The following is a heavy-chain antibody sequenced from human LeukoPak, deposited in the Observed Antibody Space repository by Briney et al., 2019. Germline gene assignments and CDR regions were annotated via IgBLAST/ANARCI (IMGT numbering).Heavy chain of an antibody. D-gene: IGHD2-15*01. J-gene: IGHJ5*02. CDR1: GGTFCSSA. Sequence: ASVKVSCKASGGTFCSSAISWVRQAPGQGLEWMGAIIPIFDSSNYAQKFQGRVTITADASTSTAYMELTSLRSEDTAVYFCAREPSGYCNDDGCQDWFDPWGQGTLVTVSS. CDR2: IIPIFDSS. V-gene: IGHV1-69*13. CDR3: AREPSGYCNDDGCQDWFDP.